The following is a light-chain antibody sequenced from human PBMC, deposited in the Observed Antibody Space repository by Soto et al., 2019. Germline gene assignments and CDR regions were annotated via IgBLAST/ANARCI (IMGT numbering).Light chain of an antibody. Sequence: TQSPSSVSASVGDRVTITWRASHSISSYLNWYQQKPGQAPRLLLYGASSRATGIPDRFSGSGSGTDFTLTISRLEPEDFAVYYCQQYGSSPWTFGQGTKVDIK. J-gene: IGKJ1*01. CDR3: QQYGSSPWT. CDR2: GAS. CDR1: HSISSY. V-gene: IGKV3-20*01.